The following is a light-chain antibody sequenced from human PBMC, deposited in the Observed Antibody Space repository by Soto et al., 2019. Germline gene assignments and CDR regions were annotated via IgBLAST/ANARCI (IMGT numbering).Light chain of an antibody. V-gene: IGKV3-15*01. CDR3: QQYNKWTIT. J-gene: IGKJ5*01. CDR2: GAS. CDR1: QNVLSN. Sequence: IGRTKSPDTLSVSPGERATVSCRAGQNVLSNLAWYQQKPGQAPRLLIYGASTRATGLPARFSGSGSGTQFTLPISSLQSEDFAVYYCQQYNKWTITSGEGTRLAIK.